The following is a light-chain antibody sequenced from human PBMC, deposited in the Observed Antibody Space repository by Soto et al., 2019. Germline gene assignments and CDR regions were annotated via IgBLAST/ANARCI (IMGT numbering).Light chain of an antibody. CDR1: SSDVGGYNY. Sequence: QSVLTQPPSASGSPGQSVTISCTGTSSDVGGYNYVSWYQQHPGKAPKLMIYEVSMRPSGVPDRFSGSKSGNTASLTVSGLQAEDEADYYCSSYAGNKNVFGTGTKVTVL. J-gene: IGLJ1*01. CDR2: EVS. CDR3: SSYAGNKNV. V-gene: IGLV2-8*01.